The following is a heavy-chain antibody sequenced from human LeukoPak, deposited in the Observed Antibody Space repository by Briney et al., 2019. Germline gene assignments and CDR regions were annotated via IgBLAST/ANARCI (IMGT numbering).Heavy chain of an antibody. CDR2: IKQDGSEK. CDR3: ARGRRYYGSGSYYDY. CDR1: GFTFSSYW. V-gene: IGHV3-7*04. J-gene: IGHJ4*02. D-gene: IGHD3-10*01. Sequence: SGGSLRLFCAASGFTFSSYWMSWVRQAPGKGLECVANIKQDGSEKYYVDSVKGRFTISRDNAKNSLYLQMNSLRAEDTAVYYCARGRRYYGSGSYYDYWGQGTLVTVSS.